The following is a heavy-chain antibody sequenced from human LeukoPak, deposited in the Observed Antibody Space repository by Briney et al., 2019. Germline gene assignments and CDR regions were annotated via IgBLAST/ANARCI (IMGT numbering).Heavy chain of an antibody. V-gene: IGHV3-74*01. CDR2: MNGDGSSA. Sequence: GGSLRLSCAASGFTFSSYWMHWVRQVPGKGLVWVSRMNGDGSSAYTDSVKGRFTISRDNSKNTLYLQMNSLRAEDTAVYYCAKSLYSSRWYDYWGQGTLVTVSS. CDR3: AKSLYSSRWYDY. CDR1: GFTFSSYW. J-gene: IGHJ4*02. D-gene: IGHD6-13*01.